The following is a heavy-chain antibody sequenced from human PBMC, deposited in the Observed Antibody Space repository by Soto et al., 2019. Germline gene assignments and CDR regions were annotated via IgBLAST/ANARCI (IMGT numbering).Heavy chain of an antibody. Sequence: GGSLRLSCAASGFTFSSYSMNWVRQAPGKGLEWVALISYDGYSKWYADAVKGRFTISRDNSNNTLFLEMNSLRPDDTAVYFCAAIREVDVWGQGTTVTVSS. V-gene: IGHV3-30*03. CDR1: GFTFSSYS. J-gene: IGHJ6*02. D-gene: IGHD1-26*01. CDR2: ISYDGYSK. CDR3: AAIREVDV.